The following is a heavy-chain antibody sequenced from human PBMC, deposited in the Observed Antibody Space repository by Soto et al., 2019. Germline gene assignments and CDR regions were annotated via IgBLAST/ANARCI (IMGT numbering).Heavy chain of an antibody. J-gene: IGHJ4*02. Sequence: QVQLVESGGGMAQAGTSLRLSCTGSGFTFNSLSLHWVRQGPDQGLEWVAVVSFDGKVTYYADSVKGRFAVSRDISKNTIYLQANSLSPEDTAVYYCAREPYGDSQYFDYWGQGTPVTVSS. V-gene: IGHV3-30*09. D-gene: IGHD2-21*02. CDR2: VSFDGKVT. CDR3: AREPYGDSQYFDY. CDR1: GFTFNSLS.